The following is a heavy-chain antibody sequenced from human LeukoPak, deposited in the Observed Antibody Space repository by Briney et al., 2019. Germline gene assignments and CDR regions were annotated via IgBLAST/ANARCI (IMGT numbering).Heavy chain of an antibody. CDR1: GGSISSGSYY. V-gene: IGHV4-61*02. CDR2: IYTSGST. Sequence: PSETLSLTCTVSGGSISSGSYYWSWIRQPAEKGLEWIGRIYTSGSTNYNPSLKSRVTISVDTSKNQFSLKLSSVTAADTAVYYCARDRITGTTDWFDPWGQGTLVTVSS. D-gene: IGHD1-20*01. J-gene: IGHJ5*02. CDR3: ARDRITGTTDWFDP.